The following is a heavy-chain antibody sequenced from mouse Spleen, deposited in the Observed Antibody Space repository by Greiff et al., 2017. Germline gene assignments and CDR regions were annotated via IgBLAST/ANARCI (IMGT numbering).Heavy chain of an antibody. CDR2: INPNNGGT. CDR1: GYTFTDYN. Sequence: VQLQQSGPELVKPGASVKIPCKASGYTFTDYNMDWVKQSHGKSLEWIGDINPNNGGTIYNQKFKGKATLTVDKSSSTAYMELRSLTSEDTAVYYCAREGTYYGNEDWYFDVWGAGTTVTVSS. V-gene: IGHV1-18*01. J-gene: IGHJ1*01. D-gene: IGHD2-10*01. CDR3: AREGTYYGNEDWYFDV.